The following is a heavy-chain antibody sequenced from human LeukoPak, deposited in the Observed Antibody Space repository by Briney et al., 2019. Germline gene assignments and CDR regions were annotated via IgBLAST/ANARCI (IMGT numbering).Heavy chain of an antibody. CDR1: GFTFSSYG. CDR3: ARAQWLATGIDY. D-gene: IGHD6-19*01. J-gene: IGHJ4*02. V-gene: IGHV3-30*02. CDR2: IRYDGSNK. Sequence: GGSLRLSCAASGFTFSSYGMHWVRQAPGKGLEWVAFIRYDGSNKYYADSVKGRFTISRDNSKNTLYLQMNSLRAEDTAVYYCARAQWLATGIDYWGQGTLVTVSS.